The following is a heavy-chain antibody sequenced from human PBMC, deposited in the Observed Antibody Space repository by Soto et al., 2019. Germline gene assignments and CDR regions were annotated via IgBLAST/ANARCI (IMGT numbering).Heavy chain of an antibody. V-gene: IGHV1-3*01. CDR1: GYTFTSYA. J-gene: IGHJ3*02. CDR2: INAGNGNT. CDR3: AREGRISMVRGVMTPPGLAVFDI. Sequence: ASVKVSCKASGYTFTSYAMHWVRQAPGQRLEWMGWINAGNGNTKYSQKFQGRGTITRDTSASTAYMELSSLRSEDTAVYYCAREGRISMVRGVMTPPGLAVFDIWGQGTMVTVSS. D-gene: IGHD3-10*01.